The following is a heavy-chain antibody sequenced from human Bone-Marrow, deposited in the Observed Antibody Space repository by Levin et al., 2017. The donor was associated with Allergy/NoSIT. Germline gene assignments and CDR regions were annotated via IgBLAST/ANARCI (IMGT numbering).Heavy chain of an antibody. D-gene: IGHD6-19*01. CDR3: AKGRGIAVAGTEFGIDY. V-gene: IGHV3-9*01. Sequence: SLKISCAASGFTFDDYAMHWVRQGPGKGLEWVSGISWDGAGVGYMDSVKGRFTISRDNAKNFVYLEMNSLRPDDTAFYYCAKGRGIAVAGTEFGIDYWGQGTLVTVSS. J-gene: IGHJ4*02. CDR1: GFTFDDYA. CDR2: ISWDGAGV.